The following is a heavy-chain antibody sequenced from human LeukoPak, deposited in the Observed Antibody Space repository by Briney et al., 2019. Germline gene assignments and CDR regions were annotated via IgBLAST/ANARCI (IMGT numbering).Heavy chain of an antibody. D-gene: IGHD6-19*01. CDR2: ISADGSDT. Sequence: GGSLRLSCAASGFTFRNSWMHWLRRAPGKGLVWVSRISADGSDTIYADSVQGRFTISRDNAKNTLFLQMNSLRAEDTAVYYCARDRGGSGPTTTDYWGQGTLVTVSS. CDR3: ARDRGGSGPTTTDY. J-gene: IGHJ4*02. CDR1: GFTFRNSW. V-gene: IGHV3-74*01.